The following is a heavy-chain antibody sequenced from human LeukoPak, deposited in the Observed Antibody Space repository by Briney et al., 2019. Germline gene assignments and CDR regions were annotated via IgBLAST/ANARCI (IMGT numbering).Heavy chain of an antibody. J-gene: IGHJ4*02. CDR3: ARVRILRYFDWPLYYFDY. CDR1: GYTFTGYY. D-gene: IGHD3-9*01. V-gene: IGHV1-2*02. CDR2: INPNSGGT. Sequence: ASVKVSCKASGYTFTGYYMHWVRQAPGQGLEWMGWINPNSGGTNYAQKFQGRVTMTRGTSISTAYMELSRLRSDDTAVYYCARVRILRYFDWPLYYFDYWGQGTLVTVSS.